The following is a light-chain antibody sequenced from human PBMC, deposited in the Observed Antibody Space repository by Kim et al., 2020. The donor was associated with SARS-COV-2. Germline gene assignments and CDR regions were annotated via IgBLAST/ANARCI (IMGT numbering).Light chain of an antibody. CDR3: QQYDSYPRT. CDR1: QGISSW. J-gene: IGKJ1*01. CDR2: AAS. Sequence: DIKMTQSPSSLSASIGDRVTITCRASQGISSWLAWYQQKPEKAPKCLIYAASSLQSGVPSRFSGSGSGTDFTLTISSLQPEDFATYYCQQYDSYPRTFGQGTRVEIK. V-gene: IGKV1D-16*01.